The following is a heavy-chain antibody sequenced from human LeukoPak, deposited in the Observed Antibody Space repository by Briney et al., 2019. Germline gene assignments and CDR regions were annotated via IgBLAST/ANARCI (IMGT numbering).Heavy chain of an antibody. CDR1: GFTFNNYA. CDR3: APSPSMLKVSKPFDY. D-gene: IGHD3-10*02. CDR2: ITGSGGGT. Sequence: PGGSLRLSCAASGFTFNNYAMNWVRQPPGKGLEWVSGITGSGGGTCYADSVKGRFTISRDKSKNTLYLQMDSLRAEDTAVYFCAPSPSMLKVSKPFDYCGHGTLVTVSS. J-gene: IGHJ4*01. V-gene: IGHV3-23*01.